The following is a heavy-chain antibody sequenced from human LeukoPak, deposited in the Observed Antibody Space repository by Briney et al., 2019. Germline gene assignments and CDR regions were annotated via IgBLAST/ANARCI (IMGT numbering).Heavy chain of an antibody. V-gene: IGHV1-8*01. CDR2: MNPNSGNT. CDR3: TRELRSDSH. J-gene: IGHJ4*02. CDR1: GYTFTSYD. Sequence: ASVKVSCKASGYTFTSYDMNWVRQATGQGLEWMGYMNPNSGNTGYAQKFQGRVTMTRNTSISTAYMELSILRSEDTAVYYCTRELRSDSHWGQGTLVTVSS.